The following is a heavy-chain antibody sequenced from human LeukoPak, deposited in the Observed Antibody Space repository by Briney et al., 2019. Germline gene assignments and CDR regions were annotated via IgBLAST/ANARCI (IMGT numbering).Heavy chain of an antibody. J-gene: IGHJ4*02. CDR1: GYTFTGYY. D-gene: IGHD6-13*01. Sequence: GASVTVSCKASGYTFTGYYMHWVRQAPGQGLEWMGWINPNSGGTNYAQKFQGRVTMTRDTSISTAYMELSRLRSDDTAVYYCARAYKPPGVAAAGTNYWGQGTLVTVSS. CDR2: INPNSGGT. CDR3: ARAYKPPGVAAAGTNY. V-gene: IGHV1-2*02.